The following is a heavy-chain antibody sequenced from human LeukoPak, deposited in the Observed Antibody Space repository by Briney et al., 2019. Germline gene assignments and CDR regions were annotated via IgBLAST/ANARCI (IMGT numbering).Heavy chain of an antibody. V-gene: IGHV1-2*02. CDR1: GYTFTGYY. Sequence: VASVKVSCKASGYTFTGYYMHWVRRAPGQGLEWMGWINPNSGGTNYAQKFQGRVTMTRDTSISTAYMELSRLRSDDPAVYYCARSQAAAGTHYFDYWGQGTLVTVSS. CDR2: INPNSGGT. D-gene: IGHD6-13*01. J-gene: IGHJ4*02. CDR3: ARSQAAAGTHYFDY.